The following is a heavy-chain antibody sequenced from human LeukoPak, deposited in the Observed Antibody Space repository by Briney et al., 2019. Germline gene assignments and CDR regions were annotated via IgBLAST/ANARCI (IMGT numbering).Heavy chain of an antibody. CDR2: INPNSGST. CDR3: ARVVLTGYYDLGY. V-gene: IGHV1-2*02. CDR1: GYTFTGYY. Sequence: ASVKVSCKASGYTFTGYYMHWVRQAPGQGLEWMGWINPNSGSTNYAQKFQGRVTMTRDTSISTAYMELSRLRSDDTAVYYCARVVLTGYYDLGYWGQGTLVTVSS. D-gene: IGHD3-9*01. J-gene: IGHJ4*02.